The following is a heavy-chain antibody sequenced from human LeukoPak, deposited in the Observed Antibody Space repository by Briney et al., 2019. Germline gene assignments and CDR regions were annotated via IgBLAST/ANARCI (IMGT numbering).Heavy chain of an antibody. J-gene: IGHJ6*02. Sequence: KPSETLSLTCTVSGGSISGYYWSWIRQPPGKGLEWIGEINHSGSTNYNPSLKSRVTISVDTSKNQFSLKLSSVTAADTAVYYCARGPTVTTLESETNYGMDVWGQGTTVTVSS. CDR2: INHSGST. D-gene: IGHD4-17*01. V-gene: IGHV4-34*01. CDR3: ARGPTVTTLESETNYGMDV. CDR1: GGSISGYY.